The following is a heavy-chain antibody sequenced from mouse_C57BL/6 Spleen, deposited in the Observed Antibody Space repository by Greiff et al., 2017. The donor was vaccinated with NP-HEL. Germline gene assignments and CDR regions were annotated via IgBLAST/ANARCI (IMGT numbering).Heavy chain of an antibody. CDR3: ERETIYCESEPPLCSCMDY. CDR2: IYPGGGDT. V-gene: IGHV1-82*01. D-gene: IGHD2-4*01. J-gene: IGHJ4*01. CDR1: GFAFSSSW. Sequence: VQLLQSGPELVKPGASVKISCKASGFAFSSSWMNWVQQRPGKGLEWIGWIYPGGGDTNYDGTFKGRATLSTDNASSTADMQISSLTSEDSAVYSCERETIYCESEPPLCSCMDYWGQGTSVTVSS.